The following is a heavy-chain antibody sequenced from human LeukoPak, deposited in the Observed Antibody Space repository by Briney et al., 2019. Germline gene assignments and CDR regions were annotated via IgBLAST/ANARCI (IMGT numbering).Heavy chain of an antibody. J-gene: IGHJ4*02. V-gene: IGHV1-3*04. CDR2: INTGNGNT. CDR3: ARNTETAIPLPYYFDY. D-gene: IGHD2-21*02. CDR1: GYTFTSYA. Sequence: GASVKVSCKASGYTFTSYAMHWVRQAPGQRLECMGWINTGNGNTKYSQKFQGRVTITRDTSASTAYMDLSSLRSEDPAVYYCARNTETAIPLPYYFDYWGQGTLVTVSS.